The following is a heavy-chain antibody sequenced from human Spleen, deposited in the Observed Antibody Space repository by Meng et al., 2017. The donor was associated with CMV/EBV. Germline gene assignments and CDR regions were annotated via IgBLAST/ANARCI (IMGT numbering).Heavy chain of an antibody. D-gene: IGHD6-19*01. Sequence: GGSLRLSCAASGFTFSSYAMHWVRQAPGKGLEWVAVISYDGSNKYYADSVKGRFTISRDNSKNTLYLQINSLRAEDTAVYYCARDYGAVAGYSYFDYWGQGTLVTVSS. CDR1: GFTFSSYA. V-gene: IGHV3-30-3*01. J-gene: IGHJ4*02. CDR3: ARDYGAVAGYSYFDY. CDR2: ISYDGSNK.